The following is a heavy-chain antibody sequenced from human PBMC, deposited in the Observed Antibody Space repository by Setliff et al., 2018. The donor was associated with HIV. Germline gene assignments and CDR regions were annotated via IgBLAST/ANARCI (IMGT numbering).Heavy chain of an antibody. CDR3: ARVRFNFDNVRCFDL. D-gene: IGHD1-20*01. CDR1: RGSFSHYY. Sequence: SQTLSLTCAVYRGSFSHYYWTWIRQSPGKGLEWIAEINQERTTFYNPSLKSRVTMSLDTSRDEVSLRLSSVTAADTATYFCARVRFNFDNVRCFDLWGPGTLVTVSS. J-gene: IGHJ2*01. V-gene: IGHV4-34*01. CDR2: INQERTT.